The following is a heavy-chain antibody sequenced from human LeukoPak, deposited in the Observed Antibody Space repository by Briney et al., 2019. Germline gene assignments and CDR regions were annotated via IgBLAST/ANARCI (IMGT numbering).Heavy chain of an antibody. V-gene: IGHV3-30*04. CDR2: ISYDGSNK. CDR1: GFTLSSYA. Sequence: GGSLRLSCAASGFTLSSYAMHWVRQAPGKGLEWVAVISYDGSNKYYADSVKGRFTISRDNSKNTLYLQMNSLRAEDTAVYYCARTGPIDYWGQGTLVTVSS. J-gene: IGHJ4*02. CDR3: ARTGPIDY. D-gene: IGHD1-14*01.